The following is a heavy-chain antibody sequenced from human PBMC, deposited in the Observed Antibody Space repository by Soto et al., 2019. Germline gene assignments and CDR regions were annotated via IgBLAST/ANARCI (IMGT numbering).Heavy chain of an antibody. Sequence: PSETLSLTCDVSGDSISTYYWHCIRQPPGKGLEWIGYVYYSGSTLYNPSLESRVTLSIDMSKKQVSLKLSSVIAADTAVYYCARTRMIESCLEDWEHGTMLTVSS. J-gene: IGHJ4*01. CDR1: GDSISTYY. CDR2: VYYSGST. CDR3: ARTRMIESCLED. V-gene: IGHV4-59*01. D-gene: IGHD2-21*01.